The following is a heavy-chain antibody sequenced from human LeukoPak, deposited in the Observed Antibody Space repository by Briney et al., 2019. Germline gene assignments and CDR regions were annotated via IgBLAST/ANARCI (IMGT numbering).Heavy chain of an antibody. J-gene: IGHJ4*02. CDR2: INYSGSP. D-gene: IGHD3-22*01. Sequence: PSGTLSLTCAVYGESFSDYSWSWIRQSPEKGLEWIGEINYSGSPNYNPSLKSRATISVDTSKNQFSLKLSSVTAADTAVYYCARVGYRYYFDSSGSYHPNFLDYWGQGTLVTVSS. CDR1: GESFSDYS. CDR3: ARVGYRYYFDSSGSYHPNFLDY. V-gene: IGHV4-34*01.